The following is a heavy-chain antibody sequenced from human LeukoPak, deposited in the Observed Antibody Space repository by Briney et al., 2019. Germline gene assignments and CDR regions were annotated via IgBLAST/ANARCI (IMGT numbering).Heavy chain of an antibody. J-gene: IGHJ3*02. Sequence: PSQTLSLTCTVSGGSISSGDYYWSWIRQPPGKGLEWIGYIYYSGSTYYNPSLKSRVTISVDTSKNQFSLKLSSVTAADTAVYYCARDSPFWAGAFDIWGQGTMVTVSS. D-gene: IGHD3-16*01. CDR2: IYYSGST. CDR1: GGSISSGDYY. CDR3: ARDSPFWAGAFDI. V-gene: IGHV4-30-4*08.